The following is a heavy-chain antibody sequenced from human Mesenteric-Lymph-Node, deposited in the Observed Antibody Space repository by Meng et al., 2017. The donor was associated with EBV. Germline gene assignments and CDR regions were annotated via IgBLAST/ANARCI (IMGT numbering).Heavy chain of an antibody. CDR1: DGSVSSGSYY. Sequence: QVQLQEPGPGLVKPSETLSLTCTVSDGSVSSGSYYWSWIRQPPGKGLEWIGYIYYSGSTNYNPSLKSRVTISVDTSKNQFSLKLSSVTAADTAVYYCARVDYTKSLPFDYWGRGTLVTSPQ. J-gene: IGHJ4*02. CDR3: ARVDYTKSLPFDY. CDR2: IYYSGST. V-gene: IGHV4-61*01. D-gene: IGHD2-2*02.